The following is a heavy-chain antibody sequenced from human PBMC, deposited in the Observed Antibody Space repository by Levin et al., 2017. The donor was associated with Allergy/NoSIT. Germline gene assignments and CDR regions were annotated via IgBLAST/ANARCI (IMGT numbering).Heavy chain of an antibody. CDR3: AKNSYYYDSSGTYGMDV. J-gene: IGHJ6*02. V-gene: IGHV3-23*01. D-gene: IGHD3-22*01. CDR2: ISGSGGST. Sequence: GGSLRLSCAASGFTFSSYAMSWVRQAPGKGLEWVSAISGSGGSTYYADSVKGRFTISRDNSKNTLYLQMNSLRAEDTAVYYCAKNSYYYDSSGTYGMDVWGQGTTVTVSS. CDR1: GFTFSSYA.